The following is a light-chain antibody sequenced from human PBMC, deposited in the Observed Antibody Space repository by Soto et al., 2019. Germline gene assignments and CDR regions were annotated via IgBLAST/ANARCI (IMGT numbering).Light chain of an antibody. CDR1: QSVSSGY. J-gene: IGKJ1*01. CDR2: GAS. CDR3: QQYNSYSPWT. Sequence: EIVLTQSPGTLSLSPGERATLSCRASQSVSSGYLAWYQQKPGQAPRLLIYGASSRATGTPDRFSGSGSGTEFTLTISSLQPDDFATYHCQQYNSYSPWTFGQGTKVDIK. V-gene: IGKV3-20*01.